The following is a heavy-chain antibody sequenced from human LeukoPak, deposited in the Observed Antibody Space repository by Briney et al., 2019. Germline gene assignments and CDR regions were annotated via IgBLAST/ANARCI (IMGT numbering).Heavy chain of an antibody. Sequence: GGSLRLSCAASGFSVSTNYMSWVRQAPGKGLEWVSIIYSGGNTYYTDSVKGRFTISRDNSKNTLYLQMNSLRAEDTAVYYCAKVREVVVVPAALDVWGKGTTVTVSS. D-gene: IGHD2-2*01. CDR2: IYSGGNT. CDR3: AKVREVVVVPAALDV. CDR1: GFSVSTNY. V-gene: IGHV3-53*01. J-gene: IGHJ6*04.